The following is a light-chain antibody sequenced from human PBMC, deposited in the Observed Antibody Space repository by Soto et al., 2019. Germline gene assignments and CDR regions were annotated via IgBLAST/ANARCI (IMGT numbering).Light chain of an antibody. J-gene: IGLJ1*01. V-gene: IGLV1-40*01. CDR1: SSNIGAGYD. CDR3: QSYDSSLSGLYV. Sequence: QSVLTQPPSVSGAPGQRVTLSCTRSSSNIGAGYDVHWYQQLPGTAPKLLIYGNSNRPSGVPDRFSGSKSGTSASLAITGLQAEDEADYYCQSYDSSLSGLYVVGTGTKLTVL. CDR2: GNS.